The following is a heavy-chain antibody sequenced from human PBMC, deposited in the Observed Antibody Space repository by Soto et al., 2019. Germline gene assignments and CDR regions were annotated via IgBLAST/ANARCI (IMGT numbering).Heavy chain of an antibody. J-gene: IGHJ4*01. Sequence: QVQLVQSGAEVKKPGASVKVSCKASGYTFTSYGISWVRQAPGQGLEWMGWMSAYNGSTNYAQKLQGRVTMTTDTYTGTGYMELRSLRAYGMAVYYCARNRDHDNLSGYTRTNENYFDFWGQGTLVTVFS. CDR2: MSAYNGST. D-gene: IGHD3-9*01. V-gene: IGHV1-18*03. CDR3: ARNRDHDNLSGYTRTNENYFDF. CDR1: GYTFTSYG.